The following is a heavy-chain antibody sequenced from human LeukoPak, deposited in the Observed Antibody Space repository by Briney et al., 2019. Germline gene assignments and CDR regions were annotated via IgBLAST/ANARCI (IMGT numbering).Heavy chain of an antibody. J-gene: IGHJ6*02. V-gene: IGHV1-2*02. CDR3: AREEVVPVANYYYGMDV. D-gene: IGHD2-2*01. CDR2: INPNGGGT. Sequence: ASVTVSFKASGYTFTGYYMHWVRQAPGQRLEWMGWINPNGGGTNYAQKFQGRVTMTWETSISTAYMELRRLRSDDTAVYYCAREEVVPVANYYYGMDVWGQGTTVTVSS. CDR1: GYTFTGYY.